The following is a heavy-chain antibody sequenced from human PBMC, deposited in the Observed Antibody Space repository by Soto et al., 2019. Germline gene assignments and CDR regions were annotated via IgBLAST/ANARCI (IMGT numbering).Heavy chain of an antibody. CDR2: IYYSGST. Sequence: PSETLSPTCTVSGGSISSYYWSWIRQPPGKGLEWIGYIYYSGSTNYNPSLKSRVTISVDTSKNQFSLKLSSVTAADTAVYYCARGGVYNWNTDYWGQGTLVTVSS. D-gene: IGHD1-20*01. V-gene: IGHV4-59*01. CDR3: ARGGVYNWNTDY. J-gene: IGHJ4*02. CDR1: GGSISSYY.